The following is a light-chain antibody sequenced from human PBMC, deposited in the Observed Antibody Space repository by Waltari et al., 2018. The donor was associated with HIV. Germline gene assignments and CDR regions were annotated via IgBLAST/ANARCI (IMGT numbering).Light chain of an antibody. J-gene: IGKJ1*01. Sequence: DIQMTQSPSSLSASVGDRVTIPCRASQNIRKYLNWYQQKPGKTPELLVFAASNLQSGVPSRFRGSGSWTDFTLTISSLQREDFATYYCQQSYSTPQTFGQGTKVEIK. CDR2: AAS. CDR3: QQSYSTPQT. V-gene: IGKV1-39*01. CDR1: QNIRKY.